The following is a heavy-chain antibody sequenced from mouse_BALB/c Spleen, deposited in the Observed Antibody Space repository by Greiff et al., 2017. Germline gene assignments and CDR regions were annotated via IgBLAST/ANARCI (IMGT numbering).Heavy chain of an antibody. V-gene: IGHV5-6-5*01. D-gene: IGHD1-1*01. CDR2: ISSGGST. J-gene: IGHJ2*01. Sequence: EVQGVESGGGLVKPGGSLKLSCAASGFTFSSYAMSWVRQTPEKRLEWVASISSGGSTYYPDSVKGRFTISRDNARNILYLQMSSLRSEDTAMYYCARGDYGSWDYWGQGTTLTVSS. CDR3: ARGDYGSWDY. CDR1: GFTFSSYA.